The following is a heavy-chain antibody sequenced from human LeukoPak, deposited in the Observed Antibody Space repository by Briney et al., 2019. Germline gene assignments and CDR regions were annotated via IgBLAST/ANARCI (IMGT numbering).Heavy chain of an antibody. V-gene: IGHV4-59*01. CDR1: GGSISSYY. Sequence: SETLSLTCTVSGGSISSYYWSWIRQPPGKGLEWIGYIYYSGTTNYNPSLKSRVTRSVDTSKNQFSLKLSSVTAADTAVYYCARAKYYYDSSGLEKGNHFDYWGQGTLVTVSS. J-gene: IGHJ4*02. D-gene: IGHD3-22*01. CDR3: ARAKYYYDSSGLEKGNHFDY. CDR2: IYYSGTT.